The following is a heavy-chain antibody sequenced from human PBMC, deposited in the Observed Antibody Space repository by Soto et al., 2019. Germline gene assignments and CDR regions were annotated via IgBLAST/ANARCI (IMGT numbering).Heavy chain of an antibody. CDR1: GGSISSSSYY. D-gene: IGHD4-17*01. Sequence: SETLSLICTVSGGSISSSSYYWGWIRQPPGKGLEWIGSIYYSGSTYYNPSLKSRVTISVDTSKNQFSLKLNSVTAADTAVYYCARRGRDDYGDINWFDPWGQGTLVTVSS. CDR3: ARRGRDDYGDINWFDP. V-gene: IGHV4-39*01. J-gene: IGHJ5*02. CDR2: IYYSGST.